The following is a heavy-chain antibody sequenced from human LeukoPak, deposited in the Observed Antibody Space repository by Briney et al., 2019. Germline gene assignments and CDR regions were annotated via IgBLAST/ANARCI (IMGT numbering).Heavy chain of an antibody. Sequence: SETLSLTCAVYGGSFSGYYWSWIRQPPGKGLEWTGEINHSGSTNYNPSLKSRVTISVDTSKNQFSLKLSSVTAADTAVYYCARVLTTVSTYYFDYWGQGTLVTVSS. CDR1: GGSFSGYY. CDR2: INHSGST. D-gene: IGHD4-17*01. V-gene: IGHV4-34*01. CDR3: ARVLTTVSTYYFDY. J-gene: IGHJ4*02.